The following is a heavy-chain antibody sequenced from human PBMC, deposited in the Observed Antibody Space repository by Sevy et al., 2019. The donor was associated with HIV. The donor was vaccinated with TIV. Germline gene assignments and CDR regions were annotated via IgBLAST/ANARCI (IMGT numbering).Heavy chain of an antibody. V-gene: IGHV3-30*04. D-gene: IGHD1-26*01. CDR1: XXTFSSYV. CDR3: ARDLVGATSD. J-gene: IGHJ4*02. Sequence: GGSLRLSCAAXXXTFSSYVMHWVRQAPGKGLEWVALIWDDGSDKYYADSVKGRFTISRDNSKNMLYLQMNSLRPEDTAVYYCARDLVGATSDWGQGTLVTVSS. CDR2: IWDDGSDK.